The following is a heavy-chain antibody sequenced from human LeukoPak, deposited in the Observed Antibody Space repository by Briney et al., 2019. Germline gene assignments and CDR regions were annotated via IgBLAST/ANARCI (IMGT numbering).Heavy chain of an antibody. CDR3: AAFVNGSGSYYNLVAYFDY. CDR2: ISAYNGNT. V-gene: IGHV1-18*01. Sequence: ASVKVSCKASGYTFTSYGISWVRQAPGQRLEWMGWISAYNGNTNYAQKLQGRVTMTTDTSTSTAYMELRSPRSDDTAVYYCAAFVNGSGSYYNLVAYFDYWGQGTLVTVSS. J-gene: IGHJ4*02. D-gene: IGHD3-10*01. CDR1: GYTFTSYG.